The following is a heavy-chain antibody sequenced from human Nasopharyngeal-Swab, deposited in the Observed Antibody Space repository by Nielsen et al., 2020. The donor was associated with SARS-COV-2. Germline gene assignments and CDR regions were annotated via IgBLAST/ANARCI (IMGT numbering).Heavy chain of an antibody. CDR2: IYTSGST. Sequence: WIRQPPGKGLEWIGRIYTSGSTNYNPSLKSRVTISVDTSKNQFSLKLSSVTAADTAVYYCARGRVVPAASRYGMDVWGQGTTGTVSS. CDR3: ARGRVVPAASRYGMDV. J-gene: IGHJ6*02. V-gene: IGHV4-61*02. D-gene: IGHD2-2*01.